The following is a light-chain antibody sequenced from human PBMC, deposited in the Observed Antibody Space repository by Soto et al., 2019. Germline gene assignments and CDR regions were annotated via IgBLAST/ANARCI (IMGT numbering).Light chain of an antibody. J-gene: IGKJ1*01. V-gene: IGKV2-28*01. CDR1: QSLLHSNGYNF. CDR2: LAS. CDR3: MQALQSPRT. Sequence: DIVMTQSPLSLPVMPGEPASISCRSRQSLLHSNGYNFLDWYLQRPGQSPRLLIYLASNRSSGVPDRFSGSGSGTDFTLKISRVEAEDVGVYYCMQALQSPRTFGQGPKVEIK.